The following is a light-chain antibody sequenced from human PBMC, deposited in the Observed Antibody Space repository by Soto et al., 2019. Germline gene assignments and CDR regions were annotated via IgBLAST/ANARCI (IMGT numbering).Light chain of an antibody. V-gene: IGLV2-8*01. CDR1: SSDVGGYKY. Sequence: QSVLTQPASVSGSPGQSITISCTGTSSDVGGYKYVSWYQQHPGKAPKLMIYEVSNRPSGVPDRFSGSKSGNTASLTVSGLQAEDEADYYCTSHAGNYNFPYVFGTGTKLTVL. CDR2: EVS. J-gene: IGLJ1*01. CDR3: TSHAGNYNFPYV.